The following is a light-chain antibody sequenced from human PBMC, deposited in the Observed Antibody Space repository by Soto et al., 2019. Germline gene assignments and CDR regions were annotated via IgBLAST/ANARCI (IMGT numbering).Light chain of an antibody. Sequence: DIQMTQSPSTLSASVGDRVTITCRASQIIRSWLAWYQQKPGRAPKLLIYQASSLESGVPSRFSGSGSGTEFTLTISSLQPDDFATYYCQQYNTYPQTFGPGTKLEIK. J-gene: IGKJ2*01. CDR3: QQYNTYPQT. CDR2: QAS. V-gene: IGKV1-5*03. CDR1: QIIRSW.